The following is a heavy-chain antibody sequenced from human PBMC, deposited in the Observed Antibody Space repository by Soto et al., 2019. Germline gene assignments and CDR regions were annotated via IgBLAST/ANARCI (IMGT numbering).Heavy chain of an antibody. CDR3: ARHLALNPRGYDYSHYYYMDA. CDR2: IYPGDSDT. V-gene: IGHV5-51*01. J-gene: IGHJ6*03. Sequence: PGESLKISCKGSGYSFTSYWIGWVRQMPGKGLEWMGIIYPGDSDTRYSPSFQGQVTISADKSISTAYLQWSSLKASDTAMYYCARHLALNPRGYDYSHYYYMDAWGKGTTVTVSS. D-gene: IGHD5-12*01. CDR1: GYSFTSYW.